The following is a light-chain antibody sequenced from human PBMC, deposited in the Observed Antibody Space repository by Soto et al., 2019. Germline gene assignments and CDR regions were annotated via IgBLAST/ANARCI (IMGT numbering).Light chain of an antibody. CDR1: QSVSSNY. CDR3: QHYGSSPLT. J-gene: IGKJ1*01. Sequence: ETGLTQSPGTLSLSPGERATLSCRASQSVSSNYLAWYQQKPGQAPRLLIYGASSRATGIPDRFSGSGSGTDCTLTISRLEPEDFAVYYCQHYGSSPLTVGQGTKVEIK. CDR2: GAS. V-gene: IGKV3-20*01.